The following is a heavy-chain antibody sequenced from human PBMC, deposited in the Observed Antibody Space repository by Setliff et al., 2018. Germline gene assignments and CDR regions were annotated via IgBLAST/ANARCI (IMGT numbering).Heavy chain of an antibody. CDR1: GFTFSTYS. Sequence: PGGSLRLSCAASGFTFSTYSMSWVRQAPGKGPQWVSAISGDSLYIYYTDSVKGRFTISRDNSKNTLYLQMNSLRAEDAAVYYCATSDWYAAFDHWGQGTLVTVSS. CDR2: ISGDSLYI. D-gene: IGHD6-19*01. J-gene: IGHJ4*02. V-gene: IGHV3-23*01. CDR3: ATSDWYAAFDH.